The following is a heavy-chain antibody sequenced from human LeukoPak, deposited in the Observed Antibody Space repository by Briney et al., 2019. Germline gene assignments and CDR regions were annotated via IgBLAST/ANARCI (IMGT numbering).Heavy chain of an antibody. D-gene: IGHD3-22*01. CDR2: ISSSGSTI. Sequence: GDLRLSCAASGFTFSDYYMSWIRQAPGKGLEWVSYISSSGSTIYYADSVKGRFTISRDNAKNSLYLQMNSLRAEDTAVYYCARGYYYDSSGYYRDAFDIWGQGTMVTVSS. CDR1: GFTFSDYY. J-gene: IGHJ3*02. V-gene: IGHV3-11*01. CDR3: ARGYYYDSSGYYRDAFDI.